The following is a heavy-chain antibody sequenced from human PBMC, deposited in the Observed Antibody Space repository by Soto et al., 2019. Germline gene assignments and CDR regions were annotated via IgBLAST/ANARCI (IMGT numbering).Heavy chain of an antibody. V-gene: IGHV3-30-3*01. CDR3: ASGSGYYHGPLDY. J-gene: IGHJ4*02. CDR1: GFTFSSYA. CDR2: ISYDGSNK. D-gene: IGHD3-22*01. Sequence: QVQLVESGGGVVQPGRSLRLSCAASGFTFSSYAMHWVRQAPGKGLEWVAVISYDGSNKYYADSVKGRFTISRDNSKNTLYLQMNSLRAEDTAVYYCASGSGYYHGPLDYWGQGTLVTVSS.